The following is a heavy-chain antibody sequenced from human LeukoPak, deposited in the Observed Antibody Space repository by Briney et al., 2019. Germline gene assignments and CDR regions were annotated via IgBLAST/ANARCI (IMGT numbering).Heavy chain of an antibody. CDR1: GFTFSTNY. CDR2: IYSGGSP. CDR3: ARDLNYYDSSGYGH. D-gene: IGHD3-22*01. Sequence: PGGSLRLSCAASGFTFSTNYMSWVRQAPGKGLEWVSVIYSGGSPYYADSVKGRFTISRDNSKNTLYHQMNSLRAEDTAVYYCARDLNYYDSSGYGHWGQGTLVTVSS. J-gene: IGHJ4*02. V-gene: IGHV3-53*01.